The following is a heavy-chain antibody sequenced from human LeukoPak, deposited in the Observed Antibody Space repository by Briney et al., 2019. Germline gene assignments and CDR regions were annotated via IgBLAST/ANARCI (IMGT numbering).Heavy chain of an antibody. CDR2: INHSGST. CDR3: ARGRLGSSPNWFDP. D-gene: IGHD6-6*01. J-gene: IGHJ5*02. CDR1: GYSISSGYY. Sequence: SETLSLTCAVSGYSISSGYYWGWIRQPPGKGLEWIGEINHSGSTNYNPSLKSRVTISVDTSKNQFSLKLSSVTAADTAVYYCARGRLGSSPNWFDPWGQGTLVTVSS. V-gene: IGHV4-38-2*01.